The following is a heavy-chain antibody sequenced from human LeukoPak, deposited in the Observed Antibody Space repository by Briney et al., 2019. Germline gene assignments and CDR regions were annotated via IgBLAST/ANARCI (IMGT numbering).Heavy chain of an antibody. CDR1: GFTFSNAW. D-gene: IGHD3-22*01. Sequence: PGGSLRLSCAASGFTFSNAWMSWVRQAPGKGLEWGGRIKSKTDGGTTDYAAPVKGRFTISRDDSKNTLYLQMNSLKTEDTAVYYCTTASVSSGLSYAFDIWGQGTMVTVSS. CDR2: IKSKTDGGTT. V-gene: IGHV3-15*01. J-gene: IGHJ3*02. CDR3: TTASVSSGLSYAFDI.